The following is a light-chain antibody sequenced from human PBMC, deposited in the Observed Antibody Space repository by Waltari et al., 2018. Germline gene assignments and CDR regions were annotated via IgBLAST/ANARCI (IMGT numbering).Light chain of an antibody. V-gene: IGKV1-5*03. CDR2: KAS. CDR3: QQYHHYWT. CDR1: ESIHSW. J-gene: IGKJ1*01. Sequence: DIQMTQSPSTLSASIGDRVTITCRASESIHSWLAWFQQRPGEAPKLLISKASTLESGVPSRFSASGSGTEFTLTISSLQPDDFATYYCQQYHHYWTFGQGTKVEMK.